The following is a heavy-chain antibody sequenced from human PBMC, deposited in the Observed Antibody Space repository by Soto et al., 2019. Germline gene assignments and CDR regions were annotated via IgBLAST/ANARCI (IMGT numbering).Heavy chain of an antibody. CDR3: AKERGSDFWSGYYQDY. J-gene: IGHJ4*02. D-gene: IGHD3-3*01. CDR1: GFTFSSYA. V-gene: IGHV3-23*01. Sequence: EVQLLESGGGLVQPGGSLRLSCAASGFTFSSYAMSWVRQAPGKGLEWVSAISGSGGSTYYADSVKGRFTISRDNSKNTLFLLMNSLRAEDTAVYYCAKERGSDFWSGYYQDYWGQGTLVTVSS. CDR2: ISGSGGST.